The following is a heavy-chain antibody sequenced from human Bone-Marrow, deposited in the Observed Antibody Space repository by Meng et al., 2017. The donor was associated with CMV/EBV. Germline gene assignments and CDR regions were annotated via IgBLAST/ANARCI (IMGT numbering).Heavy chain of an antibody. Sequence: GESLKISCTASGFTFGDYAMSWVRQAPGKGLEWVGFIRSKAYGGTTEYAASVKGRFTISRDDSKSIAYLQMNSLRAEDTAVYYCATIGEYSSSWYHRLDYWGQGTLVTVSS. CDR3: ATIGEYSSSWYHRLDY. V-gene: IGHV3-49*04. D-gene: IGHD6-13*01. CDR1: GFTFGDYA. J-gene: IGHJ4*02. CDR2: IRSKAYGGTT.